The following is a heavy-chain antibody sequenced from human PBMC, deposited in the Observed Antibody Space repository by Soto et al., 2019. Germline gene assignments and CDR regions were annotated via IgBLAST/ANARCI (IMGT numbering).Heavy chain of an antibody. CDR1: GFTFSSYA. V-gene: IGHV3-23*01. J-gene: IGHJ6*02. D-gene: IGHD1-26*01. CDR3: ARAPSGWELDGMGAYYYYGMDV. Sequence: EVQLLESGGGLVQPGGSLRLSCAASGFTFSSYAMSWVRQAPGKGLEWVSAISGSGGSTYYADSVKGRFTISRDNSKNTLYLQMNSLRAEDTAVYYCARAPSGWELDGMGAYYYYGMDVWGQGTTVTVSS. CDR2: ISGSGGST.